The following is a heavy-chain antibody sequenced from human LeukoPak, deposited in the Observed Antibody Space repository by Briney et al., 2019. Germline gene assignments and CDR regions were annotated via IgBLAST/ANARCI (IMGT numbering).Heavy chain of an antibody. V-gene: IGHV3-64D*06. D-gene: IGHD4-11*01. CDR1: GFTFNSYA. CDR2: ISTNGGST. CDR3: VKGGVVTTRPFDF. Sequence: GSLRLSCSASGFTFNSYAMYWVRQTPGKGLEYVSLISTNGGSTYYADSVKGRFTISRDNSKNTLSLQMSSLRAEDTAVYYCVKGGVVTTRPFDFWGQGTLVTVSS. J-gene: IGHJ4*02.